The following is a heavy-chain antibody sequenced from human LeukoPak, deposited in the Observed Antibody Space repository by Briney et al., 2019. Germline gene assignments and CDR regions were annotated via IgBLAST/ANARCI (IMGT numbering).Heavy chain of an antibody. Sequence: PGGSLRLSCAASGFTFSSYAMSWVRQAPGKGLEWVSAISGSGGSTYYADSVKGRFTISRDNSKNTLYLQMNSLRAEDTAVYYCARVRSSWSHLDYWGQGTLVTVSS. V-gene: IGHV3-23*01. J-gene: IGHJ4*02. CDR2: ISGSGGST. CDR3: ARVRSSWSHLDY. CDR1: GFTFSSYA. D-gene: IGHD6-13*01.